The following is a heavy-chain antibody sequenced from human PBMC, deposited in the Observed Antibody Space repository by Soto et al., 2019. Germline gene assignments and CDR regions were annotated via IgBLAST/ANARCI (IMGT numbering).Heavy chain of an antibody. J-gene: IGHJ4*02. V-gene: IGHV3-23*01. CDR2: ISGSGGST. CDR3: AKDSTGVRGVIDFDY. D-gene: IGHD3-10*01. CDR1: GFTFSSYA. Sequence: EVQLLESGGGLVQPGGSLRLSCAASGFTFSSYAMGWVRQAPGKGLEWVSAISGSGGSTYYADSVKGRFTISRDNSKNTLYLQMNSLRAEDTAVYYCAKDSTGVRGVIDFDYWGQGTLVTVSS.